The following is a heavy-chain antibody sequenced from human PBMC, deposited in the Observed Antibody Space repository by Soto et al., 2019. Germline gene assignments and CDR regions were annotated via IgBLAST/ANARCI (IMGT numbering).Heavy chain of an antibody. CDR3: ARRVATISSYYYYYMDV. CDR2: IYYSGST. J-gene: IGHJ6*03. V-gene: IGHV4-39*01. D-gene: IGHD5-12*01. CDR1: GGSISSSSYY. Sequence: SETLSLTCTVSGGSISSSSYYWGWIRQPPGKGLEWIGSIYYSGSTYYNPSLKSRVTISVDTSKNQFSLKLSSVTAADTAVYYCARRVATISSYYYYYMDVWGKGTTVTVSS.